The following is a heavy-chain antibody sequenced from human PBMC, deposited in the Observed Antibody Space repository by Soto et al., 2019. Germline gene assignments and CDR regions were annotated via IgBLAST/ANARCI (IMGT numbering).Heavy chain of an antibody. V-gene: IGHV1-3*01. Sequence: QVQLVQSGAEVKKPGASVKVSCKTSGYTFTSYAMHWVRQAPGQRLEWMGWINAGNGNTKYSQKFQGRVTITIDTSASTAYMELSSLRSEDTAIYYCARDLGGWPDYWGQGTLDTVSS. CDR1: GYTFTSYA. CDR2: INAGNGNT. D-gene: IGHD6-19*01. CDR3: ARDLGGWPDY. J-gene: IGHJ4*02.